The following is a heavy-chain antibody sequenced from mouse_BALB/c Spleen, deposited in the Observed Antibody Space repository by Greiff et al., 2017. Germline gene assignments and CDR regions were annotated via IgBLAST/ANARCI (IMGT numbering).Heavy chain of an antibody. Sequence: QVQLKESGPGLVAPSQSLSITCTVSGFSLSRYSVHWVRQPPGKGLEWLGMIWVGGSTDYNSALKSRLSISKDNSKSQVFLKMNSLQTDDTAMYYCARIYYDYDGAYWGQGTLVTVSA. CDR3: ARIYYDYDGAY. CDR2: IWVGGST. J-gene: IGHJ3*01. CDR1: GFSLSRYS. V-gene: IGHV2-6-4*01. D-gene: IGHD2-4*01.